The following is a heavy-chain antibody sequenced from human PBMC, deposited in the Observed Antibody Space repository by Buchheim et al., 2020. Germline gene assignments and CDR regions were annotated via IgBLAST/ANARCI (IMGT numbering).Heavy chain of an antibody. CDR3: ARRRGDHTHYYFDY. D-gene: IGHD5-24*01. V-gene: IGHV3-7*01. CDR2: IKQDGSEK. Sequence: EVQLVESGGGLVQPGGSLRLSCGASGFTFTTYWMSWVRQAPGKGLEWLANIKQDGSEKYYVDSVKGRFTISRDNAKNSLYLQMNSLRAGDTAVYYCARRRGDHTHYYFDYWAREP. J-gene: IGHJ4*02. CDR1: GFTFTTYW.